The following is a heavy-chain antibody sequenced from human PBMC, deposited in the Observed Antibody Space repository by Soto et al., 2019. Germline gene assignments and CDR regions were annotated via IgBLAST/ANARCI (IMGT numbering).Heavy chain of an antibody. V-gene: IGHV3-23*01. Sequence: EVQLLESGGGLVQPGGSLRLSCAASGFTFSSYAMSWVRQAPGKGLEWVSAISGSGGSTYYADSVKGRFTISRDNSKNTLYLQMNSLRAEDTAVYYCAKDSRKWELLPGFFDYWGQGTLVTVSS. CDR1: GFTFSSYA. CDR3: AKDSRKWELLPGFFDY. D-gene: IGHD1-26*01. CDR2: ISGSGGST. J-gene: IGHJ4*02.